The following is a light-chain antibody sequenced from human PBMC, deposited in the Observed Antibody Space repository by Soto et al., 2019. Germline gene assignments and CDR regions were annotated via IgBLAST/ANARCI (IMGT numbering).Light chain of an antibody. CDR2: GAS. J-gene: IGKJ4*01. V-gene: IGKV1-9*01. CDR1: QGIGSY. CDR3: EQLNTYPA. Sequence: DFPLTQSPSFLSASVGDRVTITCRASQGIGSYLGWYQQAPGKAPKLLIYGASTMQSGVPSRFSCSGSGTEFTLTISSLQPEDFATYYCEQLNTYPAFGGGTKVEI.